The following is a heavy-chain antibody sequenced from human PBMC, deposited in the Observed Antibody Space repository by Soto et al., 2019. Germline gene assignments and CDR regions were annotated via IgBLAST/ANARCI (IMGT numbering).Heavy chain of an antibody. Sequence: QLQLQESGSGLVKPSQTLSLTCAVSGGSISSGGYSWRWIRQPPGKGLEWIGYIYHSGSTYYNPSLKSRVNIAVDRSQHQFSLKLRSVTAADTAVYYCDRSRDHDSSGEEHALDIWGQGTMVTVSS. CDR3: DRSRDHDSSGEEHALDI. D-gene: IGHD3-22*01. J-gene: IGHJ3*02. CDR2: IYHSGST. V-gene: IGHV4-30-2*01. CDR1: GGSISSGGYS.